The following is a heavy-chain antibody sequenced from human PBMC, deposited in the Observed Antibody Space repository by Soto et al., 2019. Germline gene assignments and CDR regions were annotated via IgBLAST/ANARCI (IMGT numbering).Heavy chain of an antibody. J-gene: IGHJ4*02. CDR1: GVSVSSNTYH. V-gene: IGHV4-61*01. D-gene: IGHD3-10*01. Sequence: QVQLQESGPGMVKPSETLSLTCAVSGVSVSSNTYHWTWIRQPPGKGLGWIGQRGNTKDNPSLKSRISISVDSSKNQFSLNLRCVTAAYTAIYYCAVYKGWGAGDGYWGQGTMVTVSA. CDR3: AVYKGWGAGDGY. CDR2: QRGNT.